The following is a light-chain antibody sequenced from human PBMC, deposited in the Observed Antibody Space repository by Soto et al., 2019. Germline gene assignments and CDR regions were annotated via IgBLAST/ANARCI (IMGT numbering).Light chain of an antibody. CDR1: QSVSSN. J-gene: IGKJ1*01. V-gene: IGKV3-15*01. Sequence: EIVMTQSPATLSVSPGERATLSCRASQSVSSNLARYQQKPGQAPRLLIYGASTRATGIPARFSGSRSGTEFTLTISSLQSEDFAVYSCQQYSNWPPWTFGQGTKVEIK. CDR2: GAS. CDR3: QQYSNWPPWT.